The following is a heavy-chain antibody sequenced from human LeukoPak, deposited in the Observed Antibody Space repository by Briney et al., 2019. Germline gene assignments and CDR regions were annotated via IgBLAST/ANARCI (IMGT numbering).Heavy chain of an antibody. CDR3: ARTYVDQNWFDP. D-gene: IGHD3-16*01. V-gene: IGHV4-39*01. CDR1: GDSISSSSYY. J-gene: IGHJ5*02. Sequence: SETLSLTCTVSGDSISSSSYYWGWIRQPPGKGLEWIGSIYYSGSTYYNPSLKSRVTISVDTSENQFSLKLSSVTAADTAVYYCARTYVDQNWFDPWGQGTLVTVSS. CDR2: IYYSGST.